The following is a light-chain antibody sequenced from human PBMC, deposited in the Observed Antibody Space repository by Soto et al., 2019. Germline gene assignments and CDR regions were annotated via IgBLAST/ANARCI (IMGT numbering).Light chain of an antibody. J-gene: IGKJ3*01. Sequence: EIVLTQSPGTLSLSPGESAALSCRASQSVDTYLNWYQQKPGQAPRLLIYGASSRANGIPDRFSGSGSGTDFILTIRRLEPEDFAVYYCQHHGGPPLSAFGPGTRVDVK. V-gene: IGKV3-20*01. CDR2: GAS. CDR3: QHHGGPPLSA. CDR1: QSVDTY.